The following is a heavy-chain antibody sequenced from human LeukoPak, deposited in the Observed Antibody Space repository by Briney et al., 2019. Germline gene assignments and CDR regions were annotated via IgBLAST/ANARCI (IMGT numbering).Heavy chain of an antibody. J-gene: IGHJ4*02. CDR2: IDHSGRT. Sequence: SETLSLTCAVYGGSFSGYYWSWIRQPPGKGLEWIGEIDHSGRTNSNASLKSRVTLSVDMSKNQFSLRLSSVTAADTAVYYCARKSIVTAGRKPYDFWDQGTLVTVSP. CDR1: GGSFSGYY. D-gene: IGHD6-13*01. CDR3: ARKSIVTAGRKPYDF. V-gene: IGHV4-34*01.